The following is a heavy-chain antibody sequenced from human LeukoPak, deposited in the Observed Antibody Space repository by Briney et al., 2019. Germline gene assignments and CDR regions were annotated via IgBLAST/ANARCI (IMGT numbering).Heavy chain of an antibody. CDR1: GYGLTSYW. Sequence: PGESLKISCKSSGYGLTSYWIAWVRQMPGKGLEWMGIIYLGDSDTRYSPSFQGQVTFSGDKSITTAYLHWSSPKASDTAMYYCARLAYYDGSGYHLDYWGQGTLVTVPS. J-gene: IGHJ4*02. D-gene: IGHD3-22*01. CDR2: IYLGDSDT. CDR3: ARLAYYDGSGYHLDY. V-gene: IGHV5-51*03.